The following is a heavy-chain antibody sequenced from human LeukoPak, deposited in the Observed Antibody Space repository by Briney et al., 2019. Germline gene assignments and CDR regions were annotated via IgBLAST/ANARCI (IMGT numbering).Heavy chain of an antibody. CDR2: ISGSGGST. Sequence: GGPLRLSCAASGFTFSSYAMSWVRQAPGKGLEWVSAISGSGGSTYYADSVKGRFTISRDNSKNTLYLQMNSPRAEDTAVYYCAKDYRGSYPYYFDYWGQGTLVTVSS. V-gene: IGHV3-23*01. D-gene: IGHD2-15*01. J-gene: IGHJ4*02. CDR1: GFTFSSYA. CDR3: AKDYRGSYPYYFDY.